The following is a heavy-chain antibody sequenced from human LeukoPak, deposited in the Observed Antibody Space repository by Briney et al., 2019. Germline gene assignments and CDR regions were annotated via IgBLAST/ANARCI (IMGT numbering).Heavy chain of an antibody. Sequence: TSETLSLTCTVSGGSISSGGYYWSWIRQHPGKGLEWIGYIYYSGSTYHNPSLKSRVTISVDTSKNQFSLKLSSVTAADTAVYYCARGYYYDSSGYIPFDYWGQGTLVTVSS. V-gene: IGHV4-31*03. CDR3: ARGYYYDSSGYIPFDY. D-gene: IGHD3-22*01. CDR2: IYYSGST. CDR1: GGSISSGGYY. J-gene: IGHJ4*02.